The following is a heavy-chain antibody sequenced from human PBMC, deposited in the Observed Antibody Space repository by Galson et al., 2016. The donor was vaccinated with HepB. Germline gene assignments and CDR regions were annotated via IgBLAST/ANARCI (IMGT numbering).Heavy chain of an antibody. Sequence: QSGAEVKKPRESLKISCKGSGSSFTSFWIAWVRQMPGKGPEWMGIIYPRDSDTRYSPSFQGRVTISADKSINTAYLQWSSLKASDTAMYYCARHGGSYYTGNHFWGQGTLVTVSS. J-gene: IGHJ4*02. CDR3: ARHGGSYYTGNHF. V-gene: IGHV5-51*01. CDR1: GSSFTSFW. CDR2: IYPRDSDT. D-gene: IGHD1-26*01.